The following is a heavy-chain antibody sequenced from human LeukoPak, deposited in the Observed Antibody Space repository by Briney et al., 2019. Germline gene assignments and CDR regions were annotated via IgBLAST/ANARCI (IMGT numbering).Heavy chain of an antibody. CDR3: AGGEYAGY. V-gene: IGHV3-7*02. CDR2: IKQDGSEQ. Sequence: GGSLRLFCAASGFSFSAYWMNWVRQAPGRGLEWVGNIKQDGSEQYYVDSVKGRFTISRDNAKNSLYLQMNSLRAEDTAVYYCAGGEYAGYWGQGTLVTVSS. J-gene: IGHJ4*02. D-gene: IGHD4-17*01. CDR1: GFSFSAYW.